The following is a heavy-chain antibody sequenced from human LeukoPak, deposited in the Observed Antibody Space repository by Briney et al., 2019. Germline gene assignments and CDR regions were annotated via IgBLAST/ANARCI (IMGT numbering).Heavy chain of an antibody. D-gene: IGHD3-22*01. J-gene: IGHJ4*02. CDR1: GGSTSSTGSY. Sequence: SETLSLTCTVSGGSTSSTGSYWDWIRQPPGKGLEWIGSINNSGTTHSTPPLKSRVTMSVDTSKTQFPLKLSSVTAADSAVYYCASYNYYDGRVVEDWGQGTLVTVSS. CDR2: INNSGTT. V-gene: IGHV4-39*01. CDR3: ASYNYYDGRVVED.